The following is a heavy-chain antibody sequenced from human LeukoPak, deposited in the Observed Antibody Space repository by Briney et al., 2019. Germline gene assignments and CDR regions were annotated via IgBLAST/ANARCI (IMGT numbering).Heavy chain of an antibody. CDR1: GGTFSSYA. CDR2: IIPIFGTA. Sequence: ASVTVSCKASGGTFSSYAISWVRQAPGQGLEWMGGIIPIFGTANYAQKFQGRVTITTDESTSTAYMELNSLRSEDTAVYYCARDLEAAAGTSWGQGTLVTVSS. J-gene: IGHJ4*02. CDR3: ARDLEAAAGTS. V-gene: IGHV1-69*05. D-gene: IGHD6-13*01.